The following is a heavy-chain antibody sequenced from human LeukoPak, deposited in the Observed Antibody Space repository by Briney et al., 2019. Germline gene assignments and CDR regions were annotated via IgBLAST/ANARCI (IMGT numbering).Heavy chain of an antibody. CDR2: IYYSGST. CDR3: ARDKGATVDY. D-gene: IGHD1-26*01. J-gene: IGHJ4*02. V-gene: IGHV4-59*01. Sequence: SETLSLTCTVSGGSISSYYWSWIRQPPGKGLEWIGYIYYSGSTNYNPSLKSRVTISVDTSKNQFSLKLSSVTAADTAVYYCARDKGATVDYWGQGTLVTVSS. CDR1: GGSISSYY.